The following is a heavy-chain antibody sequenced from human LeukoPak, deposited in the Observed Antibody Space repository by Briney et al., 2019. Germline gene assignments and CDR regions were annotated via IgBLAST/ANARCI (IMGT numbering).Heavy chain of an antibody. D-gene: IGHD3-10*01. CDR1: GFTFSSYA. V-gene: IGHV3-21*01. CDR3: ARAVGSGSYFRSVFDY. CDR2: ISSSSSYI. Sequence: GGSLRLSCAASGFTFSSYAMSWVRQAPGKGLEWVSSISSSSSYIYYADSVKGRFTISRDNAKNSLYLQMNSLRAEDTAVYYCARAVGSGSYFRSVFDYWGQGTLVTVSS. J-gene: IGHJ4*02.